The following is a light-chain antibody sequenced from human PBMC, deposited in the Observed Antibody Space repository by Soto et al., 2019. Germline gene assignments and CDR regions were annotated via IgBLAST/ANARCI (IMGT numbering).Light chain of an antibody. J-gene: IGLJ3*02. CDR1: TSNIGAGYD. Sequence: QAVVTQPPSVSGAPGQRVTISCTVYTSNIGAGYDVHWYQQLPGTAPKLLIYGNSNRPSGVPDRFSGSKSGTSASLAITGLQAEDEADYYCQSYDTSLSGWVFGGGTKLTVL. CDR2: GNS. CDR3: QSYDTSLSGWV. V-gene: IGLV1-40*01.